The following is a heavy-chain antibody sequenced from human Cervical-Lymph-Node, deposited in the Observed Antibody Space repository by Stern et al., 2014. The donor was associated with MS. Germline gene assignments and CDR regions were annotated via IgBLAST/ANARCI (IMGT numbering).Heavy chain of an antibody. V-gene: IGHV4-39*01. CDR2: VYYDGST. CDR3: ARSQDIVVVSAATVEGYYYFGMDV. CDR1: GGSMKSRSYY. Sequence: QLVESGPGLVKPSGTLSLTCTISGGSMKSRSYYWVWIRQPPGKGLEWIGSVYYDGSTYYNPSLTSRVPLSEDTSTNPFSLELSSATAADTAVYYCARSQDIVVVSAATVEGYYYFGMDVWGQGTTVTVSS. D-gene: IGHD2-2*01. J-gene: IGHJ6*02.